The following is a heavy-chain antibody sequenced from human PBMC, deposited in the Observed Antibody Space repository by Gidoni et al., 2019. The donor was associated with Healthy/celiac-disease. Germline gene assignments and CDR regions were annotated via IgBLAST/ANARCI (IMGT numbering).Heavy chain of an antibody. J-gene: IGHJ5*02. CDR2: INHSGST. D-gene: IGHD3-3*01. Sequence: QVQLQQWGAGLLKPSETLSLTCAVYGGSFSGYYWSWIRQPPGKGLEWIGEINHSGSTNYNPSLKSRVTISVDTSKNQFSLKLSSVTAADTAVYYCARVSFDYDFWSAYYQNRFDPWGQGTLVTVSS. V-gene: IGHV4-34*01. CDR1: GGSFSGYY. CDR3: ARVSFDYDFWSAYYQNRFDP.